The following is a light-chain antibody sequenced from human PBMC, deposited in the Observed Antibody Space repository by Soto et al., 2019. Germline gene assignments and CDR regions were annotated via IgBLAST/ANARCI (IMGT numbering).Light chain of an antibody. Sequence: DIQMTQSPSSLSSSVEDRVTITCQASQCIRNDLGWYQQKPGKAPYLLISDASSLERGVPSRFSGSGSGTEFTLTISSMQPDDFATYYCQQYNGYSRTFGQGTKVDIK. CDR3: QQYNGYSRT. J-gene: IGKJ1*01. V-gene: IGKV1-17*01. CDR2: DAS. CDR1: QCIRND.